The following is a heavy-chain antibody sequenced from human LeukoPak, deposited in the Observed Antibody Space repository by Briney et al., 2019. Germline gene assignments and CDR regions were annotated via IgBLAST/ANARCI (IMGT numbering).Heavy chain of an antibody. D-gene: IGHD4-23*01. CDR1: GFTFSSYG. V-gene: IGHV3-30*02. CDR3: AKARSPGGTVVTADY. J-gene: IGHJ4*02. Sequence: QSGGSLRLSCAASGFTFSSYGMHWVRQAPGKGLEWVAFIRYDGSNKYYADSVKGRFTISRDNSKNTLYLQMNSLRAEDTAVYYCAKARSPGGTVVTADYWGQGTLVTVSS. CDR2: IRYDGSNK.